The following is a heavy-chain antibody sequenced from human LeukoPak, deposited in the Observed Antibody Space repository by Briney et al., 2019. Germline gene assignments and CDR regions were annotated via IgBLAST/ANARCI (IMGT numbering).Heavy chain of an antibody. Sequence: ASVKVSCKASGYTFTSYDINWVRQATGQGLEWMGWMNPNSGNTGYAQKFQGRVTITRNTSISTAYMELSSLRSEDMAVYYCARADYDFWSGPQPNWFDPWGQGTLVTVSS. V-gene: IGHV1-8*03. J-gene: IGHJ5*02. CDR3: ARADYDFWSGPQPNWFDP. D-gene: IGHD3-3*01. CDR2: MNPNSGNT. CDR1: GYTFTSYD.